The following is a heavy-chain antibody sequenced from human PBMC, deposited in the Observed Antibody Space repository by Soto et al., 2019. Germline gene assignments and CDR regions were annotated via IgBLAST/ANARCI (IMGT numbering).Heavy chain of an antibody. J-gene: IGHJ4*02. CDR1: GGTFSSYA. V-gene: IGHV1-69*01. CDR2: IIPIFGTA. D-gene: IGHD6-19*01. Sequence: QVQLVQSGAEVKKPGSSVKVSCKASGGTFSSYAISWVRQAPGQGLEWMGGIIPIFGTANYAQKFQGRVTITADESTSRAKMELASLGHKDTAVYNGAGGYGAAGYSSGWDGGFFDYWGQGTLVTVPS. CDR3: AGGYGAAGYSSGWDGGFFDY.